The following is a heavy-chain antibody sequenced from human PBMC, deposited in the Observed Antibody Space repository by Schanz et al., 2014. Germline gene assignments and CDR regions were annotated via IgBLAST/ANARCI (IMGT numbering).Heavy chain of an antibody. V-gene: IGHV3-48*01. D-gene: IGHD3-10*01. Sequence: EVQLVESGGGLVQPGGSLRLSCTASGFTFSSYSMNWVRQAPGKGLEWVSYVSRSTPDIYYADSVKGRFTISRDNFKGALYLQMNSLRAEDTAVYYCAKGRFGELSAFDIWGQGTMVNDSS. J-gene: IGHJ3*02. CDR1: GFTFSSYS. CDR2: VSRSTPDI. CDR3: AKGRFGELSAFDI.